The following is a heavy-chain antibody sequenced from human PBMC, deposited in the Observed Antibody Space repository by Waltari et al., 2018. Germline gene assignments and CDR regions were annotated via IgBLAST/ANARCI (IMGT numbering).Heavy chain of an antibody. CDR3: AREEVGYSSSSFDY. CDR1: GFTFSSYS. V-gene: IGHV3-48*01. J-gene: IGHJ4*02. CDR2: ISSSSSTI. Sequence: EVQLVESGGGLVQPGGSLRLSCAASGFTFSSYSMNWVRQAPGKGLEWVSYISSSSSTIYYADSVKGRFTISRDNAKNSLYLQMNSLRAEDTAVYYCAREEVGYSSSSFDYWGQGTLVTVSS. D-gene: IGHD6-6*01.